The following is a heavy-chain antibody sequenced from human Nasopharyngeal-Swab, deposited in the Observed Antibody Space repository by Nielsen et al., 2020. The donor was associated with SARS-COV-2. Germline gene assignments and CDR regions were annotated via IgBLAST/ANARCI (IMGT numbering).Heavy chain of an antibody. J-gene: IGHJ4*02. CDR1: GFTFSTYW. CDR3: VRETSTSGAYYFDY. Sequence: GESLKISCAASGFTFSTYWMHWVRHAPGKGLVWVSRLKTDGSDTRYADSVKGRFTISRDNAKNTLYLQINSLRAEDTAVYYCVRETSTSGAYYFDYWGRGIRVTVSS. CDR2: LKTDGSDT. D-gene: IGHD2-2*01. V-gene: IGHV3-74*01.